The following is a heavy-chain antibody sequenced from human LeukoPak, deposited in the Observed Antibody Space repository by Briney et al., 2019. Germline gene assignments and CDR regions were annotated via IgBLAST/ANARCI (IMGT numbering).Heavy chain of an antibody. CDR1: GYTFTGYY. Sequence: ASVKVSCXASGYTFTGYYMHWVRQAPGQGLEWMGWINPNSGGTNYAQKFQGRVTMTRDTSISTAYMELSRLRSDDTAVYYCAREDYDSSGYSDYWGQGTLVTVSS. V-gene: IGHV1-2*02. J-gene: IGHJ4*02. CDR2: INPNSGGT. CDR3: AREDYDSSGYSDY. D-gene: IGHD3-22*01.